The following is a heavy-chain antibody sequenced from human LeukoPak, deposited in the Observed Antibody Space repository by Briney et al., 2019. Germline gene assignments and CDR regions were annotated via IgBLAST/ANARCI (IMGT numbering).Heavy chain of an antibody. CDR2: IKQDGSEK. Sequence: GGSLRLSCAASGFTFSSYWMTWVRQAPGKGLEWVANIKQDGSEKYYVDSVKGRFTISRDNAKNSLSLQMNSLRAEDTAVYYCAREPGATAVDTVTTGALDYWGQGTLVTVSS. CDR1: GFTFSSYW. V-gene: IGHV3-7*01. CDR3: AREPGATAVDTVTTGALDY. J-gene: IGHJ4*02. D-gene: IGHD4-11*01.